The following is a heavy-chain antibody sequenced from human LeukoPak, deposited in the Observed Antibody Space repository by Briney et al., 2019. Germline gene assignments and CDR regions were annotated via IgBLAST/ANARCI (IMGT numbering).Heavy chain of an antibody. CDR3: ATYMSWMDDSSGYYFDY. CDR2: FDPEDGET. J-gene: IGHJ4*02. Sequence: ASVKVSCKVSGYTLTELSMHWVRQAPGKGPERMGGFDPEDGETIYAQKFQGRVTMTEDTSTDTAYMELSSLRSEDTAVYYCATYMSWMDDSSGYYFDYWGQGTLVTVSS. V-gene: IGHV1-24*01. CDR1: GYTLTELS. D-gene: IGHD3-22*01.